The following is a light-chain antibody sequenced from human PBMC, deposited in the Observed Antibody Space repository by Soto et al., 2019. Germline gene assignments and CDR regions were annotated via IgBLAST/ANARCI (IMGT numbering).Light chain of an antibody. CDR3: QQYGSSPYT. CDR2: GAS. J-gene: IGKJ2*01. CDR1: QSVSSSY. V-gene: IGKV3-20*01. Sequence: SVLTQSPATLSLSPGERATLSCRASQSVSSSYLAWYQQKPGQAPRLLIYGASSRATGIPDRFSGSGSGTDFTLTISRLEPEDFAVYYCQQYGSSPYTFGQGTKLEIK.